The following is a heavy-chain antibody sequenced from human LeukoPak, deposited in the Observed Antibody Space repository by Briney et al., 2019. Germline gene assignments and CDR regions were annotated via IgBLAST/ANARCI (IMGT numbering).Heavy chain of an antibody. CDR3: AMRAVAGSHFNYFDY. CDR2: ISYDGGNQ. CDR1: GFTFSTYV. Sequence: GRSLRLACAASGFTFSTYVMHWVRQAPGKVLEWVALISYDGGNQYYADSVKGRFTISRDIPESTLYLQLNSLRPEDTAVYYCAMRAVAGSHFNYFDYWGQGTLVTVSS. V-gene: IGHV3-30*04. J-gene: IGHJ4*02. D-gene: IGHD6-19*01.